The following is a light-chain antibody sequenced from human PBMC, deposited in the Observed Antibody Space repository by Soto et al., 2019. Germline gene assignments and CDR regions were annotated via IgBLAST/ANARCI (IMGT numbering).Light chain of an antibody. CDR1: SSR. CDR3: SSYTSTNTYI. J-gene: IGLJ1*01. CDR2: EVS. Sequence: QSVLTQPPSVSGSPGQSVTISCTGTSSRVSWYQQPPGTAPKLLIYEVSNRPSGVPDRFSGSKSGNTASLTISGLQAEDEADYYCSSYTSTNTYIFGTGTTVTVL. V-gene: IGLV2-18*02.